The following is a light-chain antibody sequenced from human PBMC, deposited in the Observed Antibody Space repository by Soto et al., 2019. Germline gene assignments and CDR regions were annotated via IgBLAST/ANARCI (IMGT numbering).Light chain of an antibody. V-gene: IGKV1-33*01. CDR2: DAS. J-gene: IGKJ4*01. Sequence: DIQMTQSPSSLSASVGDRVTSTCQASQDISNSISWYQQRPGKAPKLVIHDASTLETGVPSRLSGSVSGTEFTFTITTLQSEDIATYYCHQYHSLPLTFGGGTKVEIK. CDR3: HQYHSLPLT. CDR1: QDISNS.